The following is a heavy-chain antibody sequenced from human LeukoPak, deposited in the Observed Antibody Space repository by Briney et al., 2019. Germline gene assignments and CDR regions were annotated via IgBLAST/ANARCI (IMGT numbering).Heavy chain of an antibody. CDR3: TRGSLSGSSRDY. CDR2: MNPNTGDT. J-gene: IGHJ4*02. CDR1: GYTFISYG. D-gene: IGHD1-26*01. Sequence: ASVKVSCKASGYTFISYGISWVRQATGQGLEWMGWMNPNTGDTGYAQKFQGRVTMTRNSSIDTAYMELSGLRSEDTAVYYCTRGSLSGSSRDYWGQGTLLTVSS. V-gene: IGHV1-8*02.